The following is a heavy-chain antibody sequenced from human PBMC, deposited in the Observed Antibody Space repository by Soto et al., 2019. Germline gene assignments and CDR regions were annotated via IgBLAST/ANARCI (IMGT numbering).Heavy chain of an antibody. V-gene: IGHV3-30*18. CDR2: ISYDGGNK. J-gene: IGHJ4*02. CDR1: GFIFSSYG. Sequence: GGSLRLSCAASGFIFSSYGIHWVRQAPGKGLEWVAVISYDGGNKYYADSVKGRFTISRDNSKNTLYLQMNSLRAEDTAVYYCAKAGLMPQYYFDFWGQGTLVTVSS. D-gene: IGHD2-8*01. CDR3: AKAGLMPQYYFDF.